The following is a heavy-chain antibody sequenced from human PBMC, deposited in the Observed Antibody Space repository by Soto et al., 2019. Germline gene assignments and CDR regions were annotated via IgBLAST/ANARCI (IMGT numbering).Heavy chain of an antibody. J-gene: IGHJ6*02. CDR1: GGSFSGYY. CDR2: INHSGST. V-gene: IGHV4-34*01. Sequence: LSLTCAVYGGSFSGYYWSWIRQPPGKGLEWIGEINHSGSTNYNPSLKSRVTISVDTSKNQFSLKLSSVTAADTAVYYCARGREYSSGWYSYYYYYYGMDVWGQGTTVTVSS. D-gene: IGHD6-19*01. CDR3: ARGREYSSGWYSYYYYYYGMDV.